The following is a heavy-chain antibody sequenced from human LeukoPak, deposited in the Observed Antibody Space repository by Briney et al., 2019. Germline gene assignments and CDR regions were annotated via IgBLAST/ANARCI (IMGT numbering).Heavy chain of an antibody. CDR2: ISGSGGST. CDR1: GFTFSSYA. J-gene: IGHJ4*02. Sequence: PGGSLRLSCAASGFTFSSYAMSWVRQAPGKGLEWVSAISGSGGSTYYADSVKGRFTISRDNSKNTLYLQMDSLRAEDTAVYYCAKSQLVVVPAAISDYWGQGTLVTVSS. CDR3: AKSQLVVVPAAISDY. D-gene: IGHD2-2*01. V-gene: IGHV3-23*01.